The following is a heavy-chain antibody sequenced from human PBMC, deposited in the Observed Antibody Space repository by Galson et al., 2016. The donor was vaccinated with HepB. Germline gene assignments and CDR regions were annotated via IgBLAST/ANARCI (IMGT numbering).Heavy chain of an antibody. V-gene: IGHV4-4*02. CDR1: GASISNAYW. CDR2: IYQTGTA. CDR3: ARGTLGTTATMAFDY. D-gene: IGHD1-7*01. Sequence: SETLSLTCAVSGASISNAYWWSWVRQSPDKGFEWLGEIYQTGTANYNPSFTRRATISVDTSKNQISLRLDSVTAADTAVYYCARGTLGTTATMAFDYWGQGTLVSVSS. J-gene: IGHJ4*02.